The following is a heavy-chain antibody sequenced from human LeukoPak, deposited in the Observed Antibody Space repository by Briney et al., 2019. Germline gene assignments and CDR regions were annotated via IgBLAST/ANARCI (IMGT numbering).Heavy chain of an antibody. Sequence: GGSLRLSCAASGFTFSSYSMIWVRQAPGKGLEWVSSISSSSSYIYYADSVKGRFTISRDNAKNSLYLQMNSLRAEDTAVYYCARAWADIDGMDVWGQGTTVTVS. CDR1: GFTFSSYS. D-gene: IGHD2-15*01. CDR3: ARAWADIDGMDV. V-gene: IGHV3-21*01. J-gene: IGHJ6*02. CDR2: ISSSSSYI.